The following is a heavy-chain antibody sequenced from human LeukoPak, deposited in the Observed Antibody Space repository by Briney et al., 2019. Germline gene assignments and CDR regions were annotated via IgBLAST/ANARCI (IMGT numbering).Heavy chain of an antibody. V-gene: IGHV4-59*01. CDR2: IYYSGST. Sequence: SETLSLNCTVSGGSIGTYYWRWIRQPPGKGLEGSGYIYYSGSTNYNPSRKSRITISVDTSKNQFSLKLSSVTAADTAVYYCARGCSNTSCLYYYYYMDVWGKGTTVTVSS. J-gene: IGHJ6*03. CDR3: ARGCSNTSCLYYYYYMDV. CDR1: GGSIGTYY. D-gene: IGHD2-2*01.